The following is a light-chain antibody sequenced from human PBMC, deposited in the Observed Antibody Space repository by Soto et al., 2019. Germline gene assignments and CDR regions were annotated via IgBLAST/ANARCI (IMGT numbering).Light chain of an antibody. CDR3: QQYYNTPCT. CDR2: WAS. J-gene: IGKJ3*01. CDR1: QSVLYSSNNKNY. Sequence: DIVMTQSPDSLAVSLGERATTNCKSSQSVLYSSNNKNYLAWYQQNPGQPPKLLIYWASTREFGVPDRFSGSGSGTDFTLTISRLQAEDVAVYYCQQYYNTPCTFGPGTKVDIK. V-gene: IGKV4-1*01.